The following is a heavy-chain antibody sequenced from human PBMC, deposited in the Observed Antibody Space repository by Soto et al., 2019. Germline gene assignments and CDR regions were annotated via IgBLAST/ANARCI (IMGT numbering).Heavy chain of an antibody. CDR3: AVGSHRVLQLWYLDL. CDR1: GGTFSNYP. D-gene: IGHD1-26*01. CDR2: IIPLFGTV. Sequence: QVQLVQSGAEVNKPGSSVKVSFKASGGTFSNYPISWVRQAPGHGLEWMVGIIPLFGTVNYAQKFQGSVTITADESTSTAYMELSSLISEDTAVYYCAVGSHRVLQLWYLDLCGRGTLVTGSS. J-gene: IGHJ2*01. V-gene: IGHV1-69*12.